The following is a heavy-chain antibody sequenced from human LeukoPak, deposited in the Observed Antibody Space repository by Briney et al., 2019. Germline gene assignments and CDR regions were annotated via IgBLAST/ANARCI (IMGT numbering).Heavy chain of an antibody. J-gene: IGHJ6*03. CDR2: IRYDGSRE. CDR3: AKDGNIVAGGTYYYHVDV. V-gene: IGHV3-30*02. D-gene: IGHD6-13*01. CDR1: GFTFNKYG. Sequence: PGGSLRLSCAASGFTFNKYGIHWVRQAPGKGLEWVAFIRYDGSREYYVDYVKGRFTISRDNSRNTVYLQMNSLRAEDTAVYFCAKDGNIVAGGTYYYHVDVWGKGTTVTVSS.